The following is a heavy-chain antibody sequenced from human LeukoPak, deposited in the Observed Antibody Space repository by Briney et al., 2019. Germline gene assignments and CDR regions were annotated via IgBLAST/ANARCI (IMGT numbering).Heavy chain of an antibody. CDR1: GFTFSGSA. V-gene: IGHV3-73*01. CDR3: TRMGSGRSVDY. CDR2: IRSKANSYAT. Sequence: GGSLKLSWAASGFTFSGSAIDWVRQASGKGLERVGRIRSKANSYATEYAASVKGRFTISRDDPEKTAYLQMNSLKIEDTAVYYCTRMGSGRSVDYWGQGTLVTVSS. D-gene: IGHD1-26*01. J-gene: IGHJ4*02.